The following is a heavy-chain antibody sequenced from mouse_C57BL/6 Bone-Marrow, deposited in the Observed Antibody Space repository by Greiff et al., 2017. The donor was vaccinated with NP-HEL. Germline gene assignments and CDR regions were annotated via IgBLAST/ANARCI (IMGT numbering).Heavy chain of an antibody. V-gene: IGHV1-81*01. CDR3: ARMEYYGSSSYWYFDV. CDR2: IYPRSGNT. CDR1: GYTFTSYG. Sequence: QVQLQQSGAELARPGASVKLSCKASGYTFTSYGISWVKQRTGQGLEWIGEIYPRSGNTYYNEKFKGKATLTADQSSSTAYMELRSLTSEDSAVYFCARMEYYGSSSYWYFDVWGTGTTVTVSS. D-gene: IGHD1-1*01. J-gene: IGHJ1*03.